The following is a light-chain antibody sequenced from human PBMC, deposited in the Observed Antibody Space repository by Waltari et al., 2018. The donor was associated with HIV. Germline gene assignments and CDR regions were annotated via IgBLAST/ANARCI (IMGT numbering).Light chain of an antibody. CDR2: GNN. CDR1: RSNLGPGYD. Sequence: QSVLTPSPSVSGAPAPRVTISCTGSRSNLGPGYDVTWYQPLPGTTPKLPIYGNNKRPSGVPDRFSGSKSGTSASLSITGLQAEDEADYYCQSYDISLSAVFGGGTKLTVL. J-gene: IGLJ3*02. V-gene: IGLV1-40*01. CDR3: QSYDISLSAV.